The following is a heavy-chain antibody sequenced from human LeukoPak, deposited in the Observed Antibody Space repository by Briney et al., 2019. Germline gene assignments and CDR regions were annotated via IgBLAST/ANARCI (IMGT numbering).Heavy chain of an antibody. CDR2: ITATSLHI. CDR1: GFTFSSYW. Sequence: GGSLRLSCAASGFTFSSYWMRWVRQAPGKGLEWVSAITATSLHIYYADSVKGRFTISRDNSKNTLYLQVNSLRAEDTAVYYCARGGDSSSDAFDIWGQGTMVTVSS. CDR3: ARGGDSSSDAFDI. J-gene: IGHJ3*02. D-gene: IGHD4-17*01. V-gene: IGHV3-21*01.